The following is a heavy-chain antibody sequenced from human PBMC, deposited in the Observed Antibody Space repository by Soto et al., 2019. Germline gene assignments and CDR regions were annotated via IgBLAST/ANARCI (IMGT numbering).Heavy chain of an antibody. CDR1: GYTFTSYD. CDR3: ASRLWFGEPGAFDI. J-gene: IGHJ3*02. D-gene: IGHD3-10*01. CDR2: MNPNSGNT. V-gene: IGHV1-8*01. Sequence: ASVKVSCKASGYTFTSYDINWVRQATGQGLEWMGWMNPNSGNTGYAQKFQGRVTMTRNTSISTAYMELSSLRSEDTAVYYCASRLWFGEPGAFDIWGQGTMVTVSS.